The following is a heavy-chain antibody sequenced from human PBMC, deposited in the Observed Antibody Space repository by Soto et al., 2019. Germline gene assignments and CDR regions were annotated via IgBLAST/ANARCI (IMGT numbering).Heavy chain of an antibody. V-gene: IGHV3-53*02. J-gene: IGHJ4*02. D-gene: IGHD6-6*01. CDR1: GFTVSSNY. CDR3: EILSN. CDR2: IYSDATT. Sequence: EVQLVETGGGLIQPGGSLRLSCAASGFTVSSNYMNWVRQAPGKGLEWLSIIYSDATTYYADSVKGRFTISRDNFKNTLYLQMNNLRAEDTAVDYCEILSNWGQETLVTVSS.